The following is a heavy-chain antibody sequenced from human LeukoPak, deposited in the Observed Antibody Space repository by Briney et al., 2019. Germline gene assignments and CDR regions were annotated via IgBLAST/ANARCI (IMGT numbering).Heavy chain of an antibody. J-gene: IGHJ3*02. CDR3: ARARGIAVAGLGDAFDI. V-gene: IGHV3-30*04. D-gene: IGHD6-19*01. Sequence: TGRSLRLSCAASGFTFSSYAMHWVRQAPGMGLEWVAVISYDGSNKYYADSVKGRFTISRDNSKNTLYLQMNSLRAEDTAVYYCARARGIAVAGLGDAFDIWGQGTMVTVSS. CDR2: ISYDGSNK. CDR1: GFTFSSYA.